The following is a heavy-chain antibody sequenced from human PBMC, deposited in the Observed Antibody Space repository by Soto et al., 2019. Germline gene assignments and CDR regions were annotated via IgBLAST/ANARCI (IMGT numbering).Heavy chain of an antibody. V-gene: IGHV3-48*03. Sequence: EVQLVESGGGLVQPGGSLRLSCAASGFSFNTYEMNWVRQAPGKGLEWVSYISTSGSTIYYAESVKGRFTISRDNGKNSLYLQMNSLRAEDTAVYYCAYGGSCDYWGQGTQVTVSS. CDR1: GFSFNTYE. CDR3: AYGGSCDY. D-gene: IGHD1-26*01. J-gene: IGHJ4*02. CDR2: ISTSGSTI.